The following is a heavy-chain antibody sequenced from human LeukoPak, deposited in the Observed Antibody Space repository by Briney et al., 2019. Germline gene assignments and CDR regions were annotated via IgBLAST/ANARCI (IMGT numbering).Heavy chain of an antibody. V-gene: IGHV3-23*01. CDR2: LSGSGGST. D-gene: IGHD6-13*01. CDR3: AKSQSQTGSSWSFDY. J-gene: IGHJ4*02. CDR1: GFTFSNYA. Sequence: GGSLRLSCAASGFTFSNYAMSWVRQAPGKGLEWVSDLSGSGGSTDYADSVKGRFTISRDNSKSTLYLQMNSLRAEDTAVYYCAKSQSQTGSSWSFDYWGQGTLVTVSS.